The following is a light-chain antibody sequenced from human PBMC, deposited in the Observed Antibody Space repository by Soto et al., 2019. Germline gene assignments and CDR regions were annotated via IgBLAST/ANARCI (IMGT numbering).Light chain of an antibody. Sequence: SVLAQPPSTAWAPRPGVSLSFSGNGSNIGSNTVNWYHHLPGAAPKLLIYRDNQRPSGVPDRFSGSKSGTSASLAIRGLQSEDEADYYCAAWDDNLDGFVFGTGTKVTVL. J-gene: IGLJ1*01. CDR2: RDN. CDR1: GSNIGSNT. V-gene: IGLV1-44*01. CDR3: AAWDDNLDGFV.